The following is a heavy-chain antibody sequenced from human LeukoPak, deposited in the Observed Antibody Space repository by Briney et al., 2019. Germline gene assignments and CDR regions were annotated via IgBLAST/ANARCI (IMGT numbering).Heavy chain of an antibody. CDR2: INHSGST. V-gene: IGHV4-34*01. Sequence: PSETLSLTCAVYGGSFSGYYWSWIRQPPGKGLEWIGEINHSGSTNYNPSLKSRVTISVDTSKNRFSLKLSSVTAADTAVYYCASREMATIDIGGQGTLVTVSS. J-gene: IGHJ4*02. CDR1: GGSFSGYY. CDR3: ASREMATIDI. D-gene: IGHD5-24*01.